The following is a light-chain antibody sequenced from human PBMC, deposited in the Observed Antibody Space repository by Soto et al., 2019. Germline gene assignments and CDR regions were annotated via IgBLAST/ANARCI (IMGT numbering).Light chain of an antibody. V-gene: IGKV1-5*01. CDR2: DAS. Sequence: DIQMTQSPSTLSASVGDRVTITCRATQSISGWLAWHQQKPGKAPKLLIYDASTLESGVPSRFSGSGSGTEFTLTISSLEPEDFAVYYCQQRSNFTFGPGTKVDIK. J-gene: IGKJ3*01. CDR1: QSISGW. CDR3: QQRSNFT.